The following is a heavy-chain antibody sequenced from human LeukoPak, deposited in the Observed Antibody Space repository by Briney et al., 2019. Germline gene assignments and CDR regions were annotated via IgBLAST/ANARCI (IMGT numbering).Heavy chain of an antibody. CDR3: AREVKSNWNVGDYYYYMDV. V-gene: IGHV1-46*01. Sequence: ASVQVSCKASGYTFTSYYMHWVRQAPGQGRAGMGIINPSGGSTNYAQKFQGRVTITRDTSTSTVYMELSSLRSEDTAVYYCAREVKSNWNVGDYYYYMDVWGKGTTVTVSS. CDR1: GYTFTSYY. CDR2: INPSGGST. D-gene: IGHD1-20*01. J-gene: IGHJ6*03.